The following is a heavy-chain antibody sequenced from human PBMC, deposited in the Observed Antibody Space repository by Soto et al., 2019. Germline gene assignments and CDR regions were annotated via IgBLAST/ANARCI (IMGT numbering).Heavy chain of an antibody. Sequence: GGSLRLSCTASGFTFGDYAMSWFRQAPGKGLEWVGFIRSKAYGGTTGYAAPVKGRFTISRDDSKSIAYLQMISLKTEDTAVYYCTRADSSGWYITYYMDVWGKGTTVTVSS. V-gene: IGHV3-49*03. D-gene: IGHD6-19*01. CDR1: GFTFGDYA. CDR2: IRSKAYGGTT. J-gene: IGHJ6*03. CDR3: TRADSSGWYITYYMDV.